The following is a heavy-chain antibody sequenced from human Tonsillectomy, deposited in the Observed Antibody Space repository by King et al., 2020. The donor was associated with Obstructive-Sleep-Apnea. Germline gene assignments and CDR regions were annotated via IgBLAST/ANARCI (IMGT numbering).Heavy chain of an antibody. CDR2: ISAYTGNT. D-gene: IGHD3-22*01. J-gene: IGHJ5*02. V-gene: IGHV1-18*04. CDR3: ARSWGYYDSSGYYLFQPGHWCDP. Sequence: VQLVESGAEVKKPGASVKVSCKASGYTFTSYGISWVRQAPGQGLEWMGWISAYTGNTNYAQKLQGRVTMTTDTSTSTAYMELRSLRSDDTAVYYCARSWGYYDSSGYYLFQPGHWCDPWGQGTLVTVSS. CDR1: GYTFTSYG.